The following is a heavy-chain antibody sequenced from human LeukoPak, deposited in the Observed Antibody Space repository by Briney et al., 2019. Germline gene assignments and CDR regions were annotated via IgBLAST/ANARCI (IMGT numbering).Heavy chain of an antibody. Sequence: ASVKVSCKTSGYTFSTYGLSWVRQAPGQGLEWLGWISGNSGKTHYAQKFQDRVTLTTDTSSTTAFMELRSLRSDDTAMYYCARNAGSYFEFAPWGQGTLVTVSS. J-gene: IGHJ5*02. CDR2: ISGNSGKT. CDR1: GYTFSTYG. D-gene: IGHD1-26*01. V-gene: IGHV1-18*01. CDR3: ARNAGSYFEFAP.